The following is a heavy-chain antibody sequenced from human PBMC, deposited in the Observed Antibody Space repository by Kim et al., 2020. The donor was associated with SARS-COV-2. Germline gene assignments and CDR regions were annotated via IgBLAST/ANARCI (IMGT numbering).Heavy chain of an antibody. CDR2: IYYSGST. D-gene: IGHD3-22*01. J-gene: IGHJ4*02. V-gene: IGHV4-39*01. CDR3: ARRRRGYYDSSGYYYVD. Sequence: SETLSLTCTVSGGSISSSSYYWGWIRQPPGKGLEWIGSIYYSGSTYYNPSLKSRVTISVDTSKNQFSLKLSSVTAADTAVYYCARRRRGYYDSSGYYYVDWGQGTLVTVSS. CDR1: GGSISSSSYY.